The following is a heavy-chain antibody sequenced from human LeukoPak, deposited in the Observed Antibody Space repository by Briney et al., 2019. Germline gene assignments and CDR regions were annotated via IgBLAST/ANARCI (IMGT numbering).Heavy chain of an antibody. J-gene: IGHJ4*02. CDR1: GFTFSSYG. CDR2: ISGSGGST. CDR3: ATESIELATIPLGY. Sequence: PGGTLRLSCAASGFTFSSYGMSWVRQAPGKGLEWVSAISGSGGSTYYADSVKGRFTISRDNAKNSLYLQMNSLRADDTAVYYCATESIELATIPLGYWGQGTLVTVSS. D-gene: IGHD5-24*01. V-gene: IGHV3-23*01.